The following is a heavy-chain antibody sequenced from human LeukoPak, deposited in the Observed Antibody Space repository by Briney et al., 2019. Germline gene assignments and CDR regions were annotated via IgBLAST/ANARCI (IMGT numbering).Heavy chain of an antibody. CDR2: ISGSGGST. CDR3: AKDQKDIVVVPAALE. V-gene: IGHV3-23*01. J-gene: IGHJ4*02. CDR1: GFTFSSYA. Sequence: PGGSLRLSCAASGFTFSSYAMSWVRQPPGKGLEWVSAISGSGGSTYYADSVKGRFTISRDNSKNTLYLQMNSLRAEDTAVYYCAKDQKDIVVVPAALEWGQGTLVTVSS. D-gene: IGHD2-2*01.